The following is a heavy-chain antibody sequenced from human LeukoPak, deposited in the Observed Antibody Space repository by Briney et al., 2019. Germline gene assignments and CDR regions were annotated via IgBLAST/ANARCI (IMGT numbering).Heavy chain of an antibody. D-gene: IGHD2-21*02. CDR1: GFTFSSYA. V-gene: IGHV3-30-3*01. Sequence: GGSLRLSCAASGFTFSSYAMHWVRQAPGKGLEWVAVISYDGSNKYYADSVKGRFTISRDNSKNTLYLQMNSLRAEDTAVYYCARDEGDPTSLFDYWGQGTLVTVSS. CDR3: ARDEGDPTSLFDY. J-gene: IGHJ4*02. CDR2: ISYDGSNK.